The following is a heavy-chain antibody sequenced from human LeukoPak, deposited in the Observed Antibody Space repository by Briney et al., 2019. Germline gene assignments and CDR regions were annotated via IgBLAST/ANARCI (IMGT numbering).Heavy chain of an antibody. J-gene: IGHJ5*02. CDR1: GGTFSSYA. D-gene: IGHD6-13*01. CDR3: ARRSSSWYNWFDP. Sequence: SVKVSCKASGGTFSSYAISWVRQAPGQGLEWMGGIIPIFGTANYAQKFQGRVTITADESTSTAYMELSSLRSEDTAVYYCARRSSSWYNWFDPWGQGTLVTVSS. CDR2: IIPIFGTA. V-gene: IGHV1-69*13.